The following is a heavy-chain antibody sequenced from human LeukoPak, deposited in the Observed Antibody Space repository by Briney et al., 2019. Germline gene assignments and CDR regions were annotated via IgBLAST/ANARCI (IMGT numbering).Heavy chain of an antibody. Sequence: PETLSLTCAVYGGSFSGYYWSWIRQPPGKGLEWIGEINHSGSTNYNPSLKSRVTISVDTSKNQFSLKLSSVTAADTAVYYCARSLPYCSSTSCYSPPDYWGQGTLVTVSS. D-gene: IGHD2-2*01. J-gene: IGHJ4*02. CDR3: ARSLPYCSSTSCYSPPDY. V-gene: IGHV4-34*01. CDR1: GGSFSGYY. CDR2: INHSGST.